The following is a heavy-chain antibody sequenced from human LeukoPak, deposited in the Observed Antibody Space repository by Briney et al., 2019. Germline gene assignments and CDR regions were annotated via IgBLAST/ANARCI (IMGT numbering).Heavy chain of an antibody. V-gene: IGHV3-33*01. CDR2: IWYDGSNK. J-gene: IGHJ2*01. D-gene: IGHD2-15*01. Sequence: GGSLRLSCAASGFTFSSYGMHWVRQAPGKGLEWVAVIWYDGSNKYYADSVKGRFTISRDNSKNTLYLQMNSLRAEDTAVYYCARDRILVAGYFDLWGRGTLVTVSS. CDR3: ARDRILVAGYFDL. CDR1: GFTFSSYG.